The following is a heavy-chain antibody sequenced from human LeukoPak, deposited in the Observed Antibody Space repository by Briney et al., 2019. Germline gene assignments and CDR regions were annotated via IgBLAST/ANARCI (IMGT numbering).Heavy chain of an antibody. CDR1: GFTFSNYG. CDR3: AASWVDYYDSSGYPQW. CDR2: IWYDGSNK. Sequence: GGSLRLSCAASGFTFSNYGMHWVRQAPGKGLEWVAGIWYDGSNKYYVDSVKGRFTISRDNSKNTLYLQMNSLRAEDTAVYYCAASWVDYYDSSGYPQWWGQGTLVTVSS. J-gene: IGHJ4*02. D-gene: IGHD3-22*01. V-gene: IGHV3-33*01.